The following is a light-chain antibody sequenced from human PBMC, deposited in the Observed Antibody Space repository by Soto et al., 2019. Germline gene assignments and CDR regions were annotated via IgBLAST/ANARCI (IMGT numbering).Light chain of an antibody. CDR1: SGHSTYA. CDR3: QTWGTGVV. CDR2: LNSDGSH. V-gene: IGLV4-69*01. Sequence: QPVLTQSPSASASLGASVKLTCTLSSGHSTYAIAWHQQQPDKGPRYLLKLNSDGSHFKGDAIPARFSGSISGAERYLTVTGVQSEDEAAYYCQTWGTGVVFGGGTKLTVL. J-gene: IGLJ2*01.